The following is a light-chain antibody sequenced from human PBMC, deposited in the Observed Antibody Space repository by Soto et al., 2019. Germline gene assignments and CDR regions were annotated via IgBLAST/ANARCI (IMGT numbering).Light chain of an antibody. V-gene: IGLV1-47*02. CDR1: SSNIGSNY. J-gene: IGLJ1*01. CDR3: AAWDDSLSGHYV. CDR2: SNN. Sequence: QSVLTQPPSASGTPGQRATISCSGVSSNIGSNYVYWYQQLPGTAPKLLIYSNNLRPSGVPDRFSGSKSGTSASLAISGLRSEDEADYYCAAWDDSLSGHYVFGTGTTVTVL.